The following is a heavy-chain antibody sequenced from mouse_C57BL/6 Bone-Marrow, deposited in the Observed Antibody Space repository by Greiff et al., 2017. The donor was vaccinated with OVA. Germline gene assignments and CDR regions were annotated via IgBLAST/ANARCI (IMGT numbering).Heavy chain of an antibody. J-gene: IGHJ4*01. CDR1: GYTFTDYY. V-gene: IGHV1-26*01. Sequence: EVQLQQSGPELVKPGASVKISCKASGYTFTDYYMNWVKQSHGKSLEWIGDINPNNGGTSYNQKFKGKATLTVDKSSSTAYMELRSLTSEDSAVYYCVCGFHYYGGSYAMDYWGQGTSVTVSS. D-gene: IGHD1-1*01. CDR3: VCGFHYYGGSYAMDY. CDR2: INPNNGGT.